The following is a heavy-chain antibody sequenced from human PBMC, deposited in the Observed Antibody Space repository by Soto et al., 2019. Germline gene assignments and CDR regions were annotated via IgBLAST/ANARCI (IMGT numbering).Heavy chain of an antibody. V-gene: IGHV2-5*02. CDR3: AYRQEYNSNSNSGWFAP. D-gene: IGHD6-6*01. CDR2: IYWDDDK. Sequence: QITLKESGPTLVIPTQTLTLTCTFSGFALTTSGVGVGWIRQPPGKALEWLALIYWDDDKRYNPSLKTRLTIPKDTSKHQVVLTMAYMDPVDTATYYCAYRQEYNSNSNSGWFAPWGQGTLVTVSS. CDR1: GFALTTSGVG. J-gene: IGHJ5*02.